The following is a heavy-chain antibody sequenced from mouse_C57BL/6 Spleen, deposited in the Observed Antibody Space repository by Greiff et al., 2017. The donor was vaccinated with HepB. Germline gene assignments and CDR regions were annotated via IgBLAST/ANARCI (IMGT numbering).Heavy chain of an antibody. D-gene: IGHD1-1*01. CDR3: ARHEDYGSSLYYAIDY. CDR1: GYTFTEYT. V-gene: IGHV1-62-2*01. Sequence: LMESGAELVKPGASVKLSCKASGYTFTEYTIHWVKQRSGQGLEWIGWFYPGSGSIKYNEKFKDKATLTADKSSSTVYMELSRLTSEDSAVYFCARHEDYGSSLYYAIDYWGQGTSVTVSS. J-gene: IGHJ4*01. CDR2: FYPGSGSI.